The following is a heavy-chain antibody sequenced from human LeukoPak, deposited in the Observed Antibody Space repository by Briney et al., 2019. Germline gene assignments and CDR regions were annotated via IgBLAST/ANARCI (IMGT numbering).Heavy chain of an antibody. Sequence: ASVKVSCKASGYTFTSYYMHWVRQAPGQGLEWMGIINPSGGSTSYAQKFQGRVTMTRDTSTSTVYMELSSLRSEDTAVYYCARDCEYDILTGYYYGMDVWGQGTTVTVSS. J-gene: IGHJ6*02. CDR1: GYTFTSYY. D-gene: IGHD3-9*01. V-gene: IGHV1-46*01. CDR2: INPSGGST. CDR3: ARDCEYDILTGYYYGMDV.